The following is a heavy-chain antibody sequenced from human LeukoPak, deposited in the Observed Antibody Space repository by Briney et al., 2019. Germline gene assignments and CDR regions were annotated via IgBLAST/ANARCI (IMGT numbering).Heavy chain of an antibody. CDR3: ALQGGSGTYLHY. CDR2: INPNSGDT. V-gene: IGHV1-2*02. CDR1: GYTFTGYY. J-gene: IGHJ4*02. Sequence: ASVTVSYKASGYTFTGYYIHWVRQAPGQGLEWMGWINPNSGDTNYPQKFQVRVTMTRDTSISTAYMYLRPDDTAVYYCALQGGSGTYLHYWGQGTLVTVSS. D-gene: IGHD2-15*01.